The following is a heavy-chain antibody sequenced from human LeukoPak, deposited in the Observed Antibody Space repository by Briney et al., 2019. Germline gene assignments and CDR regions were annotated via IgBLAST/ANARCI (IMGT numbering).Heavy chain of an antibody. CDR3: SRTSMVRGVPYYFDY. D-gene: IGHD3-10*01. CDR1: GFTFSSYA. J-gene: IGHJ4*02. V-gene: IGHV3-23*01. CDR2: ISVSSGST. Sequence: GSLRLSCAASGFTFSSYAMSWVRQAPGKGLEWVSGISVSSGSTYYADSVKGRFTISRDNSKNTLYLQMNSLRAEDTAVYYCSRTSMVRGVPYYFDYWGQGTLVTVSS.